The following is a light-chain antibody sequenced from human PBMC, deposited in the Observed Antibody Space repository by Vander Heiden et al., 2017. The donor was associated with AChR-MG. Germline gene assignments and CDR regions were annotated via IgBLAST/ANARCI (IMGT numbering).Light chain of an antibody. CDR1: QGIRSS. CDR3: QQGNSFPWT. J-gene: IGKJ1*01. Sequence: DIQMTQSPSSVSASVGDRVTITCRASQGIRSSLAWYQQKPGKGPKLLIHAASNLQSGVPSRFSGSGSGTDFTLTISSLQPEDFATYYCQQGNSFPWTFGQGTKVEIK. CDR2: AAS. V-gene: IGKV1-12*01.